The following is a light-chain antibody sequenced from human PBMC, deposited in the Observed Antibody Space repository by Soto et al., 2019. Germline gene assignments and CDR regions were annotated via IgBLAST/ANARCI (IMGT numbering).Light chain of an antibody. J-gene: IGKJ2*01. CDR2: AAS. Sequence: DIPMTQSPSSLSASVGDRVTITCRASQSISSYLNWYQQKPGKAPKLLIYAASSLQSGVPSRFSGSGSGTDFTLTIRSLQPQDCATYYCQQSYSTPRTFGQGNMLESK. CDR1: QSISSY. CDR3: QQSYSTPRT. V-gene: IGKV1-39*01.